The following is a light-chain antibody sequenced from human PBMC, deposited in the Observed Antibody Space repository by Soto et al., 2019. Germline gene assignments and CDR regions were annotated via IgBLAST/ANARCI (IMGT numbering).Light chain of an antibody. CDR2: GAS. J-gene: IGKJ1*01. CDR3: QQYASSVT. CDR1: QSFSSTF. Sequence: EILLTQSPDSLSLSPGDRATLSCRASQSFSSTFFAWYQQKPGQAPRLLIYGASSRATGIPDRFSGSGSVTDFTLTISRLEPEDFGVYYCQQYASSVTFGQGTKVEIK. V-gene: IGKV3-20*01.